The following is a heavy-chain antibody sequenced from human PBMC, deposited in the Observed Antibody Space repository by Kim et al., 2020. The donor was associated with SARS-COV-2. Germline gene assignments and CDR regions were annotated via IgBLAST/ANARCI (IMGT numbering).Heavy chain of an antibody. CDR2: INPSGGST. J-gene: IGHJ5*02. D-gene: IGHD3-10*01. V-gene: IGHV1-46*01. CDR1: GYTFTSYY. CDR3: AREGGITMVQGVMDWFDP. Sequence: ASVKVSCKASGYTFTSYYMHWVRQAPGQGLEWMGIINPSGGSTSYAQKFQGRVTMTRDTSTSTVYMELSSLRSEDTAVYYCAREGGITMVQGVMDWFDPWGQGTLVTVSS.